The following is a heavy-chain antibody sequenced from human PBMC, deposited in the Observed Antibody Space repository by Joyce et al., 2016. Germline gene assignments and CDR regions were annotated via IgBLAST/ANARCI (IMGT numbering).Heavy chain of an antibody. CDR2: ININGGGT. V-gene: IGHV1-2*02. CDR3: ARGDLRTSSHLFWYFAL. CDR1: GYTFTDSY. Sequence: QVQLVQSGAEVKKPGASVKVSCKASGYTFTDSYIHWVRQAPGQGLAWMGGININGGGTEYPQKFQGRVTMTRDTSIRTAYMELTGLRSDDTAVYYCARGDLRTSSHLFWYFALWGRGTLVTVSS. J-gene: IGHJ2*01. D-gene: IGHD2-2*01.